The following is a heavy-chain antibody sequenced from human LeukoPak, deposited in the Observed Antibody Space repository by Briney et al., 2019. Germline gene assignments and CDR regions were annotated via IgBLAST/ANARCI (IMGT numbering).Heavy chain of an antibody. CDR2: IYYSGST. V-gene: IGHV4-59*08. CDR1: GGSISSYY. J-gene: IGHJ3*02. D-gene: IGHD3-10*01. Sequence: PSETLSLTCTVSGGSISSYYWSWIRQPPGKGLEWIGYIYYSGSTNYNPSLKSRVTISVNTSKNQFSLKLRSVTAADTAVYYCARIPITMVRGVIIPDAFDIWGQGTMVTVSS. CDR3: ARIPITMVRGVIIPDAFDI.